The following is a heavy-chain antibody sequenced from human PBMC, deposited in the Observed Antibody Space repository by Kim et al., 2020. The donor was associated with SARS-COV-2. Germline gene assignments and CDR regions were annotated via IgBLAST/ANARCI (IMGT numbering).Heavy chain of an antibody. CDR1: GYTFTNSG. CDR3: AREGGSRWYRNSFYFDY. Sequence: ASVKVSCKASGYTFTNSGISWVRQAPGQGLEWMGWISAHNGHTNYAQKVQDRVTTTDTSTSTAYVELRSLRSDDTAVYYCAREGGSRWYRNSFYFDYWGQGTVVTVSS. V-gene: IGHV1-18*01. D-gene: IGHD6-13*01. CDR2: ISAHNGHT. J-gene: IGHJ4*02.